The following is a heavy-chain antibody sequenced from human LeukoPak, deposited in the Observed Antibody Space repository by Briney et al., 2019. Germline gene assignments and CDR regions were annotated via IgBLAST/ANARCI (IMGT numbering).Heavy chain of an antibody. V-gene: IGHV4-59*01. J-gene: IGHJ5*02. CDR1: GGSIINFY. D-gene: IGHD4-23*01. CDR3: ARNYGGWFDP. Sequence: SETLSLTCTVSGGSIINFYWTWIRQSPGKGLEWIGYIYYSGTTKYSPSLKSRVTISVDTSKNQFSLKLNSVTAADTAIYYCARNYGGWFDPWGQGTLVTVSS. CDR2: IYYSGTT.